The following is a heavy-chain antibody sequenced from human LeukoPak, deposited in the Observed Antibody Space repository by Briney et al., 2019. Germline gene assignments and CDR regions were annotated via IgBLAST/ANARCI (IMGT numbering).Heavy chain of an antibody. CDR1: GFTFGDYA. D-gene: IGHD5-18*01. Sequence: PPGRSLRLSCTASGFTFGDYAMSWFRQAPGKGLEWVGFIRSKAYGGTTEYAASVKGRFTISRDDSKSIAYLQMNSLKTEDTAVYYCTRARDVDTAMTLYFDYWGQGTLVTVSS. V-gene: IGHV3-49*03. J-gene: IGHJ4*02. CDR3: TRARDVDTAMTLYFDY. CDR2: IRSKAYGGTT.